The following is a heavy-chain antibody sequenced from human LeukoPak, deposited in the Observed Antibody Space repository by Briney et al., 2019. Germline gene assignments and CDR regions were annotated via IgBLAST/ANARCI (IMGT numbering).Heavy chain of an antibody. D-gene: IGHD5-18*01. Sequence: SGTLSLTCAVSGGSISSSNWWSWVRQPPGKGLEWIGEIYHSGSTNYNPSLKSRVTISVDKSKNQFSLKLSSVTAADTAVYYCARIAGYNYGYNYFDSWGQGTLVTVSS. CDR1: GGSISSSNW. V-gene: IGHV4-4*02. CDR2: IYHSGST. CDR3: ARIAGYNYGYNYFDS. J-gene: IGHJ4*02.